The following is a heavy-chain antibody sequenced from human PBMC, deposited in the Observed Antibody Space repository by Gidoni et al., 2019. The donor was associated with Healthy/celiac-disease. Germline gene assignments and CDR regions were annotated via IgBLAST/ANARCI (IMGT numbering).Heavy chain of an antibody. D-gene: IGHD1-1*01. Sequence: QVQLVESGGGVVQPGRSLRLSCAASGFTFSSYAMHWVRQAPGKGLEWVAVISYDGSNKYYADSVKGRFTISRDNSKNTLYLQMNSLRAEDTAVYYCARDLDGDYYYYMDVWGKGTTVTVSS. CDR1: GFTFSSYA. V-gene: IGHV3-30-3*01. J-gene: IGHJ6*03. CDR2: ISYDGSNK. CDR3: ARDLDGDYYYYMDV.